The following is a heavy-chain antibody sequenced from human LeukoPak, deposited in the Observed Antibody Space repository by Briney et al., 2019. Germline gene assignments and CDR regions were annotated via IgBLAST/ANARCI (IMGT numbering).Heavy chain of an antibody. V-gene: IGHV3-30*02. CDR1: RSLFTTYG. D-gene: IGHD6-6*01. CDR2: IRYDGSNK. J-gene: IGHJ4*02. Sequence: GGSLRLSCAASRSLFTTYGIHWARQAPGKGLEWVAFIRYDGSNKYYADSVKGRFTISRDNSKNTLYLQTNSLRAEDTAVYYCAKDRSIAARVGSLDYWGQGTLVTVSS. CDR3: AKDRSIAARVGSLDY.